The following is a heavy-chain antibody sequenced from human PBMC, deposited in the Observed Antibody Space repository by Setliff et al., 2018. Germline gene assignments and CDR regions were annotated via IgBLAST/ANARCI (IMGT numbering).Heavy chain of an antibody. CDR3: ARGVFPYHYEGAFDL. CDR2: INPSSGRT. Sequence: ASVKVSCKASGYTFSSHYMHWVRQAPGLGLEWMGTINPSSGRTSYAQKFQGRVTMSRETSTSTVYMDMSRLTSEDTAVYYCARGVFPYHYEGAFDLWGQGTMVTVSS. J-gene: IGHJ3*01. V-gene: IGHV1-46*01. CDR1: GYTFSSHY. D-gene: IGHD3-22*01.